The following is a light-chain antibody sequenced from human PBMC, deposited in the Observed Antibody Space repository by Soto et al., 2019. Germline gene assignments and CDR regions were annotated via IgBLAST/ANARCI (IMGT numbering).Light chain of an antibody. J-gene: IGLJ2*01. CDR3: RSFVGHSLSVV. Sequence: QSALTQPASVSGSPGQSITISCTGTSSDVGSYNLVSWYQHPPDKAPKVIIYEVSKRPSGVSNRFSGSKSGNTAYLTISGLQAEDEAEYHCRSFVGHSLSVVFGGGTKLTVL. V-gene: IGLV2-23*02. CDR1: SSDVGSYNL. CDR2: EVS.